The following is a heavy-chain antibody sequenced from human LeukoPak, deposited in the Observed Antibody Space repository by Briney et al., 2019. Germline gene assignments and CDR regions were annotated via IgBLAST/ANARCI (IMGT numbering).Heavy chain of an antibody. CDR2: IKQDGSEK. CDR1: RFTFSNYW. CDR3: ARDLIPITKPMVYAILDY. D-gene: IGHD2-8*01. Sequence: PGGSLRLSCAASRFTFSNYWMSWVRQAPGKGLEWVANIKQDGSEKYYVDSVKGRFTISRDNAKNSLYLQMNSLRAEDTAVYYCARDLIPITKPMVYAILDYWGQGTLVTVSS. J-gene: IGHJ4*02. V-gene: IGHV3-7*01.